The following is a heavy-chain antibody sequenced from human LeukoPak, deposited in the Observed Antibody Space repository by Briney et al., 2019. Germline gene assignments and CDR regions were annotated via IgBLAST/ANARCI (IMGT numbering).Heavy chain of an antibody. CDR3: VREARGYHYTYFDY. CDR1: GFTLGRHD. V-gene: IGHV3-13*01. CDR2: LASGSQT. D-gene: IGHD5-18*01. J-gene: IGHJ4*02. Sequence: GGSLRLSCTASGFTLGRHDMRWVRQTTGEGLEWVAALASGSQTFYAGSVKGRFTVSREDAKNSLYLQMNSLRAGDTAVYYCVREARGYHYTYFDYWGQGTLVTVSS.